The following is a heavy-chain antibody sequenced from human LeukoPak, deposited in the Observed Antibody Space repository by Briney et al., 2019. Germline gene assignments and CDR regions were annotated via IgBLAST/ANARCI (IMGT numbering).Heavy chain of an antibody. CDR3: ARRVASGYFFDY. CDR1: GFTFSNHW. J-gene: IGHJ4*02. V-gene: IGHV3-74*03. CDR2: INSDGSNT. Sequence: GGSLRLSCAASGFTFSNHWMHWVRQAPGKGLVWVSRINSDGSNTMYADSVKGRFTISRDDANNTLYVQMNSLRAEDTAIYYCARRVASGYFFDYWGQGTLVTVSS. D-gene: IGHD3-22*01.